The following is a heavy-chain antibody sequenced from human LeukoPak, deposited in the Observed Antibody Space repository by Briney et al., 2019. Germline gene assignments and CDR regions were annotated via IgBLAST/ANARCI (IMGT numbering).Heavy chain of an antibody. CDR2: INPNSGGT. CDR1: GYTFTGYY. J-gene: IGHJ4*02. D-gene: IGHD3-22*01. V-gene: IGHV1-2*02. Sequence: ASVKVSCKASGYTFTGYYMHWVRQAPGQGLEWMGWINPNSGGTNYAQKFQGRVTMTRDTSISTAYMELSRLRSDDTAVYYCARGDSITMIPVWPFDYWGQGTLVTVSS. CDR3: ARGDSITMIPVWPFDY.